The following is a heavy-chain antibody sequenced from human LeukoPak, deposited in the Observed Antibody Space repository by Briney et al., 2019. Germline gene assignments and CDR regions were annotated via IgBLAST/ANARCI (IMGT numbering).Heavy chain of an antibody. D-gene: IGHD3-10*02. V-gene: IGHV4-38-2*01. Sequence: SETPSLTCGVSGYSISNTYYWGWIRQPPGKGLEWIASIYNSGSTYYNPPLKSRVTISVDTSKNQFSLKLSSVTAADTAVYYCARNVSTGYFDYWGQGTLVTVSS. CDR3: ARNVSTGYFDY. CDR1: GYSISNTYY. J-gene: IGHJ4*02. CDR2: IYNSGST.